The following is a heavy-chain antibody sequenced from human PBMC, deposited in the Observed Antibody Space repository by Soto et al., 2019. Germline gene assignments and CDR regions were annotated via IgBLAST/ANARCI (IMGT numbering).Heavy chain of an antibody. Sequence: GGSLRLSCAASGFTFSSYGMHWVRQAPGKGLEWVAVISYDGSNKYYADSVKGRFTISRDNSKNTLYLQMNSLRAEDTAVYYCAKDSVLRYFDWLSEGMDVWGQGTTVTVSS. J-gene: IGHJ6*02. CDR1: GFTFSSYG. D-gene: IGHD3-9*01. V-gene: IGHV3-30*18. CDR2: ISYDGSNK. CDR3: AKDSVLRYFDWLSEGMDV.